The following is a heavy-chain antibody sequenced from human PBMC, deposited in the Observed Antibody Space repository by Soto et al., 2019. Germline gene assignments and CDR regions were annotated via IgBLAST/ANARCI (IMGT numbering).Heavy chain of an antibody. CDR1: RFTVYDSW. J-gene: IGHJ5*02. D-gene: IGHD4-4*01. CDR3: VRGGSNYAS. Sequence: IASTACRFTVYDSWMTWVRQAPGKGLEWVARIKPDESEKKYADSVKGRFSISRDNAKNSMYLQMDSLRGEDTAVYYCVRGGSNYASWGQGTLVTVSS. CDR2: IKPDESEK. V-gene: IGHV3-7*01.